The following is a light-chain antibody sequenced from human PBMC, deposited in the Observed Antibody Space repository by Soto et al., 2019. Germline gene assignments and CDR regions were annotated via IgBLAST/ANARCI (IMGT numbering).Light chain of an antibody. CDR3: QQYNSWPPIT. J-gene: IGKJ5*01. Sequence: EIVRTQSPPTLSVSPGERVTLSCRASQSVSSNLAWYQQKPGQAPRLLIYAASTRATGIPARFSGSGSGTEFTLTISSLQSEDFAVYYCQQYNSWPPITFGQGTRLEIK. V-gene: IGKV3-15*01. CDR1: QSVSSN. CDR2: AAS.